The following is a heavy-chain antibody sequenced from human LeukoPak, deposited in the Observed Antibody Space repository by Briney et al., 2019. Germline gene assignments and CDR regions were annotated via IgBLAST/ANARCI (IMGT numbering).Heavy chain of an antibody. J-gene: IGHJ3*02. CDR1: GFTFSGSA. CDR3: TRNIVVVPAAFDAFDI. CDR2: IRSKANSYAT. V-gene: IGHV3-73*01. D-gene: IGHD2-2*01. Sequence: GSLRLSCAASGFTFSGSAMHWVRQASGKGLEWVGRIRSKANSYATAYAASVKGRFTISRDDSKNTAYLQMNSLKTEDTAVYYCTRNIVVVPAAFDAFDIWGQGTMVTVSS.